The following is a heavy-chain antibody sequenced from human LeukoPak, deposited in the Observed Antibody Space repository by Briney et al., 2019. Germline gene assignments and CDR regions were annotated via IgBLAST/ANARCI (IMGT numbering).Heavy chain of an antibody. CDR3: ARDGKYAEYFQD. CDR2: FYYTGST. J-gene: IGHJ1*01. D-gene: IGHD1-1*01. Sequence: SETLSLTCSVSGASISDYYWTWIRQSPVKGLEWIGYFYYTGSTNYNPSLKSRVTISVDTSKNQFSLKLSSVTAADTAVYYCARDGKYAEYFQDWGQGTLVTVSS. CDR1: GASISDYY. V-gene: IGHV4-59*01.